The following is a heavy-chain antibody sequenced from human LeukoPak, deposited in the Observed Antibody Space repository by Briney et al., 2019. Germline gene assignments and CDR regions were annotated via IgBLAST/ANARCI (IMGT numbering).Heavy chain of an antibody. Sequence: ASVKVSCKASGYTFTSYHIHWVRQAPAQGLEWVGVITLCGDYTSCAQRFQGRVTMTRETSTSTVYMELSSLTSQHAAVYYCARSRRDAYNPLDCWGQGTLVTVSS. CDR1: GYTFTSYH. V-gene: IGHV1-46*01. D-gene: IGHD5-24*01. J-gene: IGHJ4*02. CDR3: ARSRRDAYNPLDC. CDR2: ITLCGDYT.